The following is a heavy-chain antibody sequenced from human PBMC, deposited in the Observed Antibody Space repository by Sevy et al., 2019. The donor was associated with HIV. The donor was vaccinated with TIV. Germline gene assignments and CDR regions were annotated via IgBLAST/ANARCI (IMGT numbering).Heavy chain of an antibody. J-gene: IGHJ4*02. CDR2: ISTYNGNT. D-gene: IGHD3-22*01. CDR1: GYTFISYG. CDR3: ARDPRTFSFDRSGYGHDY. V-gene: IGHV1-18*01. Sequence: ASVKVSCKASGYTFISYGISWVRQAPGQGLEWMGWISTYNGNTNYAQKFQGRVTMTTDTSTSTVYMELRSLRSDDAAMYYCARDPRTFSFDRSGYGHDYWGQGTLFTVSS.